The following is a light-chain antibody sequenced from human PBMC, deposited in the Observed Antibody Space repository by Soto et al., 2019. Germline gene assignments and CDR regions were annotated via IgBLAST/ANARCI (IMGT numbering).Light chain of an antibody. Sequence: QSVLTQPPSASATPGQRITISCFGSSSNIGSNYGYWYQQLPGTAPKLLISRDDERPSGVPDRFSGSKSGTSASLAISGVRSEDEADYFCAAWDDSVRAPVFGGGTKLTVL. CDR2: RDD. CDR3: AAWDDSVRAPV. J-gene: IGLJ2*01. CDR1: SSNIGSNY. V-gene: IGLV1-47*01.